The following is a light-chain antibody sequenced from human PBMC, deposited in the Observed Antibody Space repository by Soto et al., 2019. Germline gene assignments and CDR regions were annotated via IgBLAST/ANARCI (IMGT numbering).Light chain of an antibody. CDR1: QNVNYN. CDR3: QQYNNLPRT. CDR2: DAS. J-gene: IGKJ1*01. V-gene: IGKV3-15*01. Sequence: IVMTQSPATLSVSPGERTTLSCRASQNVNYNLAWYQQKPGQAPSLLIHDASIRATAIPARFSGSGSGTEFTLTISSLQSEDFAVYYCQQYNNLPRTFGQGTKVEIK.